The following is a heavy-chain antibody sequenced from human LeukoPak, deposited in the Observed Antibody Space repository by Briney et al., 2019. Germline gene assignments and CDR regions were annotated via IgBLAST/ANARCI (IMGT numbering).Heavy chain of an antibody. CDR3: ARGAYYYED. CDR2: ISSSSSTI. Sequence: GGSLRLSCAASGFTFSSHSMNWVRQAPGKGLEWVSYISSSSSTIYYAVSVKGRFTISRDNAKNSLYLQMNSLRAEDTAVYYCARGAYYYEDWGQGTLGTVSS. D-gene: IGHD3-22*01. J-gene: IGHJ4*02. CDR1: GFTFSSHS. V-gene: IGHV3-48*01.